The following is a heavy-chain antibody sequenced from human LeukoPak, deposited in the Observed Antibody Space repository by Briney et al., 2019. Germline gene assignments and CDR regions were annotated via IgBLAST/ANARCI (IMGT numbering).Heavy chain of an antibody. CDR3: ARAVAVAGMVLPYYYYGMDV. CDR2: INHSGST. J-gene: IGHJ6*02. CDR1: GGSFSGYY. V-gene: IGHV4-34*01. Sequence: NTSETLSLTCAVYGGSFSGYYWSWIRQPPGKGLEWIGEINHSGSTNYNPSLKSRVTISVDTSKNQFSLKLSSVTAADTAVYYCARAVAVAGMVLPYYYYGMDVWGQGTTVTVSS. D-gene: IGHD6-19*01.